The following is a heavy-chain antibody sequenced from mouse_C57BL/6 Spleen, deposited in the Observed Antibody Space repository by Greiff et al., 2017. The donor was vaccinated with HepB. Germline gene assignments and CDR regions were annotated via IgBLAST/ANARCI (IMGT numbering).Heavy chain of an antibody. Sequence: QVQLQQPGAELVKPGASVKMSCKASGYTFTSYWITWVKQRPGQGLEWIGDIYPGSGSTNYNEKFKSKATLTVDTSSSTAYMQLSSLTSEDSAVYSGARGDGNRGEYYFGYWGQGATLTVSS. D-gene: IGHD1-1*01. CDR2: IYPGSGST. CDR1: GYTFTSYW. J-gene: IGHJ2*01. CDR3: ARGDGNRGEYYFGY. V-gene: IGHV1-55*01.